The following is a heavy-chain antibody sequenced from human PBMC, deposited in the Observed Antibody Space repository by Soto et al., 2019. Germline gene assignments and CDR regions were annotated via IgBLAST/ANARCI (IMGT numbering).Heavy chain of an antibody. J-gene: IGHJ3*02. D-gene: IGHD6-19*01. Sequence: QSQTLSLTCAISGDSVSSNSAAWNWIRQSPSRGLEWLGRTYYRSKWYNDYAVSVKSRITINPDTSKNQFSLQLNSVTPEETAVYYCARIRGAVAGTSYAFDIWGQGTMVTVSS. CDR3: ARIRGAVAGTSYAFDI. CDR2: TYYRSKWYN. V-gene: IGHV6-1*01. CDR1: GDSVSSNSAA.